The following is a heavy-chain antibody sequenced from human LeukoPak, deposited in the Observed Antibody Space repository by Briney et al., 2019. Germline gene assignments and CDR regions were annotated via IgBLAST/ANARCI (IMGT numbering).Heavy chain of an antibody. CDR2: ISGSGRST. V-gene: IGHV3-23*01. J-gene: IGHJ5*02. Sequence: GGSLRLSCAGSGFTFNTSAMSWVRQAPGKGLEWVSAISGSGRSTYYTDSVRGRFTISRDNSKNTLYLQMNSLRAEDTAVYFCAKGRGTRVYNWFDTWGQGNLVTVSS. CDR1: GFTFNTSA. CDR3: AKGRGTRVYNWFDT. D-gene: IGHD1-26*01.